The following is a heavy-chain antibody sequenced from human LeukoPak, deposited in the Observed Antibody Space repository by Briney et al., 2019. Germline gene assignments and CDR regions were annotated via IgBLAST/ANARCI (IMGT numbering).Heavy chain of an antibody. CDR1: GFTVSHTY. CDR3: ARDGKSSGWFGWFDS. V-gene: IGHV3-53*01. J-gene: IGHJ5*01. CDR2: IYSGGST. D-gene: IGHD6-19*01. Sequence: GGSLRLSCAASGFTVSHTYVSWVRQAPGKGLEWVSVIYSGGSTYYGDSVKGRFTMSRDDSKNTLYLQMNSLRAEDTAVYYCARDGKSSGWFGWFDSWGQGTLVTVSS.